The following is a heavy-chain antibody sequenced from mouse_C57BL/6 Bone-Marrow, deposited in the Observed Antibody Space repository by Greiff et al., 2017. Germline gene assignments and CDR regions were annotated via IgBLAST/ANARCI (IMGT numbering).Heavy chain of an antibody. CDR3: ARPRVYWYFDV. CDR2: ISSGSSTI. V-gene: IGHV5-17*01. J-gene: IGHJ1*03. Sequence: EVQLQESGGGLVKPGGSLKLSCAASGFTFSDYGMHWVRQAPEKGLEWVAYISSGSSTIYYADTVKGRFTISRDNAKNTLFLQMTSLRSEDTAMYYCARPRVYWYFDVWGTGTTVTVSS. CDR1: GFTFSDYG.